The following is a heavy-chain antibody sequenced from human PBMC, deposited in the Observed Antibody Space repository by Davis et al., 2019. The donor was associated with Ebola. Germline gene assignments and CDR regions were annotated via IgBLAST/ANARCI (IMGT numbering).Heavy chain of an antibody. Sequence: ASVKVSCKASGYTFTSYGISWVRQAPGQGLEWMGWISAYNGNTNYAQKLQGRVTMTRDTSTSTVYMELSSLRSEDTAVYYCAGPSNYDFWSGSRYYYYGMDVWGQGTTVTVSS. CDR2: ISAYNGNT. CDR1: GYTFTSYG. J-gene: IGHJ6*02. D-gene: IGHD3-3*01. CDR3: AGPSNYDFWSGSRYYYYGMDV. V-gene: IGHV1-18*01.